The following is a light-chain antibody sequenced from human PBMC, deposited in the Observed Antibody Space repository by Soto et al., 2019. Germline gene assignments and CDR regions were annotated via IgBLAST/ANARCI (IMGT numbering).Light chain of an antibody. V-gene: IGKV2-28*01. J-gene: IGKJ5*01. CDR2: FGS. Sequence: DIVMTQSPLSLPVTPGEPASISCRSSQSLLYNNTYNYLDWYVQKPGQSPXLLIYFGSNRAPGVPDRFSGSGSGTDFTLKINRVEAEDVGTYYCMQALQSLTFGQGTRLEIK. CDR3: MQALQSLT. CDR1: QSLLYNNTYNY.